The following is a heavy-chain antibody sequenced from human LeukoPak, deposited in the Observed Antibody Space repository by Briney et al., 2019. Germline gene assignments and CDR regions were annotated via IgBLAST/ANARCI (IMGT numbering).Heavy chain of an antibody. CDR2: IYYSGST. Sequence: SETLSLACTVSGGSITSYYWTWIRQPPGKGLEWIGSIYYSGSTNYNPSLKSRVTISVDKSKNQFSLKLSSVTAADTAVYYCARVYGIYDSSGYYLSFSLWGQGTLVTVSS. D-gene: IGHD3-22*01. CDR1: GGSITSYY. CDR3: ARVYGIYDSSGYYLSFSL. J-gene: IGHJ4*02. V-gene: IGHV4-59*12.